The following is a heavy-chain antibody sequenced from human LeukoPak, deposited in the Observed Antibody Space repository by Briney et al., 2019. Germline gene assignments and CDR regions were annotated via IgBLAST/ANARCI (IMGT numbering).Heavy chain of an antibody. CDR1: GFTFSSYS. CDR2: ISSSSSYI. CDR3: ARGWYRERHYDSWSGYPDGGFFDY. J-gene: IGHJ4*02. D-gene: IGHD3-3*01. V-gene: IGHV3-21*01. Sequence: GGSLRLSCAASGFTFSSYSMNWVRQAPGKGLEWVSSISSSSSYIYYADSVKGRFTISRDNAKNSLYLQMNSLRAEDTAVYYCARGWYRERHYDSWSGYPDGGFFDYWGQGTLVTVSS.